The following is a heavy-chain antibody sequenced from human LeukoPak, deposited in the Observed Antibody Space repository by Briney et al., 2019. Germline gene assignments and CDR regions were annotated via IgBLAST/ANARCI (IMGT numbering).Heavy chain of an antibody. D-gene: IGHD3-10*01. CDR2: INPNSGGT. J-gene: IGHJ5*02. Sequence: SSVKVSCKASGYTFTGYYMHWVRQAPGQGLEWMGWINPNSGGTNYEQKFQGRVTMTRDTSISTAYTELSRLRSDDTAVYYCARYGSGSYRVTNNWFDPWGQGTLVTVSS. CDR1: GYTFTGYY. V-gene: IGHV1-2*02. CDR3: ARYGSGSYRVTNNWFDP.